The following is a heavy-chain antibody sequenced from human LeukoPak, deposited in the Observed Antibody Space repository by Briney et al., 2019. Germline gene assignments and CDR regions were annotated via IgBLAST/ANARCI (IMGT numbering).Heavy chain of an antibody. J-gene: IGHJ4*02. CDR1: GGSIGWDY. V-gene: IGHV4-4*07. CDR3: AREEYFQDSNGYSYYFHS. CDR2: IYKSGST. Sequence: PSETLSLTCTVSGGSIGWDYWSWIRQSAGKGLEWIGRIYKSGSTNYNPSFRRRVTMSVDTSKNQFSLHVTSVTAADTAVYYCAREEYFQDSNGYSYYFHSWGQGFLVTVSS. D-gene: IGHD3-22*01.